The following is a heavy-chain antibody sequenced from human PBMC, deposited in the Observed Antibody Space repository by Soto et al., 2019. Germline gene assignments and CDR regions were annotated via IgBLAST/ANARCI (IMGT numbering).Heavy chain of an antibody. Sequence: GGSLRLSCAASGFAFSSYGMHWVRQAPGKGLDWVAVISYDGSTYFADSVKGRFTISRDNSKNTLYLQLNRLRAEDTSVYYCATPWFWWQGTTVTVSS. J-gene: IGHJ6*01. CDR3: ATPWF. D-gene: IGHD2-15*01. CDR2: ISYDGST. CDR1: GFAFSSYG. V-gene: IGHV3-30*03.